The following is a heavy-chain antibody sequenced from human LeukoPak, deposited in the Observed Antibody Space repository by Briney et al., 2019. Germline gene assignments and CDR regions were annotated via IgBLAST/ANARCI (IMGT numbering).Heavy chain of an antibody. D-gene: IGHD5-12*01. CDR1: GGTFSSYA. J-gene: IGHJ4*02. CDR3: ARGGHSGYDHSVDY. V-gene: IGHV1-69*06. Sequence: SVKVSCKASGGTFSSYAISWVRQAPGQGLEWMGGFIPIFGTANYAQKFQGRVTITADKSTSTAYMELSSLRSEDTAVYYCARGGHSGYDHSVDYWGQGTLVTVSS. CDR2: FIPIFGTA.